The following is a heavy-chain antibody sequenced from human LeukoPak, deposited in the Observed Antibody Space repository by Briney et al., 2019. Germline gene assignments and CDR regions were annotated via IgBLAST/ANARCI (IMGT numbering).Heavy chain of an antibody. CDR1: GYSISSGYY. CDR3: ARGTLNFDY. CDR2: IYHSGST. V-gene: IGHV4-38-2*02. D-gene: IGHD1-1*01. J-gene: IGHJ4*02. Sequence: SETLSLTCTVSGYSISSGYYWGWIRQPPGKGLEWIGSIYHSGSTYYNPSLKSRVTISIDTSKNQFSLKLSSVTAADTAVYYCARGTLNFDYWGQGTLVTVSS.